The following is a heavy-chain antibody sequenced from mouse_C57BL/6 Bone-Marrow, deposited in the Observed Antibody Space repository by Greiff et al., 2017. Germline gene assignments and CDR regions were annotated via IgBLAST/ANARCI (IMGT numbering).Heavy chain of an antibody. CDR1: GFTFSDYG. CDR3: ARGRMDY. J-gene: IGHJ4*01. V-gene: IGHV5-15*01. CDR2: ISNLAYSI. Sequence: EVQVVESGGGLVQPGGSLKLSCAASGFTFSDYGMAWVRQAPRKGPEWVAFISNLAYSIYYADTVTGRFTISRENAKNTLYLEMSSLRSEDTAMYYCARGRMDYWGQGTSVTVSS.